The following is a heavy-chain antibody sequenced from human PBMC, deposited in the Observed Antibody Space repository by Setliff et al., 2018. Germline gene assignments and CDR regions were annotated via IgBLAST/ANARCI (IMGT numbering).Heavy chain of an antibody. CDR1: GFTFSDYY. CDR2: INSDGSST. D-gene: IGHD6-19*01. J-gene: IGHJ6*03. CDR3: ARDGSSGWYSFYYYYYMDV. Sequence: PGGSLRLSCAASGFTFSDYYMTWIRQAPGKGLVWVSRINSDGSSTRYAASVKGRFTISRDNAKNSLYLQMNSLRAEDTAVYYCARDGSSGWYSFYYYYYMDVWGKGTTVTVSS. V-gene: IGHV3-74*01.